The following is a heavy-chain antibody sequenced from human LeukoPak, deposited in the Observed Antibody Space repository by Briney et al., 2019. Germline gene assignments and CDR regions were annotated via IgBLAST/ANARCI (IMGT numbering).Heavy chain of an antibody. Sequence: PGGSLRLSCAASGFTVSSNYMTWVRQAPGKGLEWVSVMYSGGSTDYADSVKGRFTISRDNSKNTLYLQMNSLRAEDTAVYYCARVGMTTVTTSDYWGQGTLVTVSS. CDR2: MYSGGST. D-gene: IGHD4-17*01. CDR1: GFTVSSNY. J-gene: IGHJ4*02. V-gene: IGHV3-53*01. CDR3: ARVGMTTVTTSDY.